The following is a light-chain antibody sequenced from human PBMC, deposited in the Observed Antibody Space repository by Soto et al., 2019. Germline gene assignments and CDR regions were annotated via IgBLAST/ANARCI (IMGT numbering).Light chain of an antibody. Sequence: EIVLTQSPATLSLSPGERATLSCRASQSVSSYLAWYQQKPGQAPRLLIYDASNRATGIPARFSGSGSGTDFTLTISSLEPEDFAVYYCNQRSNWPLAYTFGQGTKLEI. J-gene: IGKJ2*01. V-gene: IGKV3-11*01. CDR2: DAS. CDR1: QSVSSY. CDR3: NQRSNWPLAYT.